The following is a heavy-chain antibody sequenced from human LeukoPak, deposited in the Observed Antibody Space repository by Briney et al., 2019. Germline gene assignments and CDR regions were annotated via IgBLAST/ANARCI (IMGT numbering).Heavy chain of an antibody. V-gene: IGHV1-8*01. CDR3: ARGGRYFDWLLSVNWFDP. CDR1: GYTFTSYD. Sequence: GASVKVSCKASGYTFTSYDINWVRQATGQGLEWMGWTNPNSGNTGYAQKFQGRVTMTRNTSISTAYMELSSLRSEDTAVYYCARGGRYFDWLLSVNWFDPWGQGTLVTVSS. CDR2: TNPNSGNT. J-gene: IGHJ5*02. D-gene: IGHD3-9*01.